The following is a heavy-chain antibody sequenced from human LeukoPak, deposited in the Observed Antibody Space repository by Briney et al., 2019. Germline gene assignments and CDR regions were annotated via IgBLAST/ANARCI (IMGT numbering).Heavy chain of an antibody. Sequence: SVKVSCKASGGTFSSYAISWVRQAPGQGLEWMGGIIPIFGTANYAQKFQGRVTITADESTSIAYTELSSLRSEDTAVYYCARASTSITIFGVVIEGNWFDPWGQGTLVTVSP. CDR2: IIPIFGTA. D-gene: IGHD3-3*01. CDR3: ARASTSITIFGVVIEGNWFDP. J-gene: IGHJ5*02. V-gene: IGHV1-69*13. CDR1: GGTFSSYA.